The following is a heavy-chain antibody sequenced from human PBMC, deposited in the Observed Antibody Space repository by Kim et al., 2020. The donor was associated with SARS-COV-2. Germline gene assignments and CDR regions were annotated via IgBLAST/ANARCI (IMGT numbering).Heavy chain of an antibody. Sequence: PSLKSRGPISVDTSNNQFSLKLSSVTAADTAVYYCARGTTVTTLYYFDYWGQGTLVTVSS. V-gene: IGHV4-39*07. CDR3: ARGTTVTTLYYFDY. J-gene: IGHJ4*02. D-gene: IGHD4-17*01.